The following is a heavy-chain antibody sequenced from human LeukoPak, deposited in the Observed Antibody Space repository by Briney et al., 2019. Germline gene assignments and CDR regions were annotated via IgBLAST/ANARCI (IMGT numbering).Heavy chain of an antibody. Sequence: GGSLRLSCAASGFTVSSNYMSWVRQAPGKGLEWVSYISSSSSTIYYADSVKGRFTISRDNSKNSLYLQMNSLRAEDTALYYCAKNGEKYYGSGSYRDWFDPWGQGTLVTVSS. V-gene: IGHV3-48*04. CDR3: AKNGEKYYGSGSYRDWFDP. CDR1: GFTVSSNY. CDR2: ISSSSSTI. D-gene: IGHD3-10*01. J-gene: IGHJ5*02.